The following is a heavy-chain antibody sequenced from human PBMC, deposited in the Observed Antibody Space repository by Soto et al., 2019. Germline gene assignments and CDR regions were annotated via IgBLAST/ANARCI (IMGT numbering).Heavy chain of an antibody. D-gene: IGHD1-1*01. V-gene: IGHV2-5*02. CDR2: IYWDDDK. J-gene: IGHJ4*02. Sequence: QITLKESGPTLVKPTQTLTLTCIFSGFSLSTSGVGVGWIRQPPGKALEWLALIYWDDDKRYSPSLKSRLTTTKDTSKTQVVLIMTNMDPVDTATYSCVRRGRDDPLISNWGQGTLVTVSS. CDR3: VRRGRDDPLISN. CDR1: GFSLSTSGVG.